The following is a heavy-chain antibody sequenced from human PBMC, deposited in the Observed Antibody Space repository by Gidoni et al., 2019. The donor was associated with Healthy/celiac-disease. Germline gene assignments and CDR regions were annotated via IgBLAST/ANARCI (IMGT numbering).Heavy chain of an antibody. J-gene: IGHJ4*02. V-gene: IGHV3-23*01. Sequence: EVQLLESGGGLVQPGGSLRLSCAASGFTFSSYAMSWVRQAPGKGLEWVSAISGSGGSTYYADSVKGRFTISRDNSKNTLYLQMNSLRAEDTAVYYCAKGGDGDYPPMVLDFDYWGQGTLVTVSS. CDR1: GFTFSSYA. CDR2: ISGSGGST. CDR3: AKGGDGDYPPMVLDFDY. D-gene: IGHD4-17*01.